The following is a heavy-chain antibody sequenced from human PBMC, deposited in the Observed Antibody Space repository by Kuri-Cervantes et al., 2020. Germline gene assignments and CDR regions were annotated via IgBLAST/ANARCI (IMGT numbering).Heavy chain of an antibody. V-gene: IGHV1-18*01. J-gene: IGHJ4*02. CDR3: ARDDPNLNVDTATNDY. Sequence: ASVKVSCKASGGTFSSYAISWVRQAPGQGLEWMGWISAYNGNTNYAQKLQGRVTMTTDTSTSTAYMELRSLRSDDTAAYYCARDDPNLNVDTATNDYWGQGTLVTVSS. CDR2: ISAYNGNT. CDR1: GGTFSSYA. D-gene: IGHD5-18*01.